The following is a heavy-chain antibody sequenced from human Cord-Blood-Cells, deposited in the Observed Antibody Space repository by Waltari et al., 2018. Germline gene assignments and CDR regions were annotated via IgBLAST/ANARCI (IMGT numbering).Heavy chain of an antibody. Sequence: QVQLQQWGAGLLKPSETLSLTCAVYGGSFSGYYWSWIRQPPGKGLEWIGEINHSGSTNYNPSLKSRVTISVDTSKNQFSLKLSSVTAADTAVYYCARGRFDVVVVAARAFDIWGQGTMVTVSS. D-gene: IGHD2-15*01. V-gene: IGHV4-34*01. CDR1: GGSFSGYY. J-gene: IGHJ3*02. CDR3: ARGRFDVVVVAARAFDI. CDR2: INHSGST.